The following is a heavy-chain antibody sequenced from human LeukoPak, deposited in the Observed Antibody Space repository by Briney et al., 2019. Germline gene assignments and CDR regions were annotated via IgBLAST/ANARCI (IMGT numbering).Heavy chain of an antibody. V-gene: IGHV3-23*01. CDR1: GFTFSIYA. J-gene: IGHJ4*02. CDR2: VSGSGHST. CDR3: AKDRGLFGSSWNLGLDY. D-gene: IGHD6-13*01. Sequence: GGSLRLSCAASGFTFSIYAMSWVRQAPGKGLEWVSTVSGSGHSTFYADSVKGRFTISRDNFKNTLYLQMNSLRAEDTAVYYCAKDRGLFGSSWNLGLDYWGQGTLVTVSS.